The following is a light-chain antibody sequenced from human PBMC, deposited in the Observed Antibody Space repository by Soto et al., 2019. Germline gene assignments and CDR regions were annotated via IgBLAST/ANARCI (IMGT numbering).Light chain of an antibody. CDR3: QHYGTSLWT. CDR1: QSVSGSF. V-gene: IGKV3-20*01. J-gene: IGKJ1*01. Sequence: EIMLTQSPVTLGCSPAERATVSCRASQSVSGSFLAWYQQKPGQAPRLLIYGASIRATGIPDRFSGSGSGADFTLTISRLEPEDFAMYLCQHYGTSLWTFGQGTKV. CDR2: GAS.